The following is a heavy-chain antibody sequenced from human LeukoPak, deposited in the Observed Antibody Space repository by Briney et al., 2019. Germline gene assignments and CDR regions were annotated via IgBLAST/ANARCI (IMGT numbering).Heavy chain of an antibody. CDR2: IYYSGST. J-gene: IGHJ4*02. CDR1: GGSISSYY. V-gene: IGHV4-59*01. Sequence: SETLSLTCTVSGGSISSYYWSWIRQPPGKGLEWIGYIYYSGSTNYNPSLKSRVTISVDTSKNQFSLKLSAVTAADTAVYYCARERRSGSYSYFDYWGQGTLVTVSS. CDR3: ARERRSGSYSYFDY. D-gene: IGHD1-26*01.